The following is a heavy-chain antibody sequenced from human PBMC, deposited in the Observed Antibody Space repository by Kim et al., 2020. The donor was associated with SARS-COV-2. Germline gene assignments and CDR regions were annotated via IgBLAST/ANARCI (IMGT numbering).Heavy chain of an antibody. Sequence: GGSLRLSCAASGFTFSDFNMHWVRQAPGKGLVWVARINDDASDTRYADFAKGRFTISRDNAKNTLSLQMNSLRAEDAAVYYCARDLNWILFDYWGLGALVTVSS. CDR1: GFTFSDFN. V-gene: IGHV3-74*01. CDR3: ARDLNWILFDY. CDR2: INDDASDT. J-gene: IGHJ4*02. D-gene: IGHD1-20*01.